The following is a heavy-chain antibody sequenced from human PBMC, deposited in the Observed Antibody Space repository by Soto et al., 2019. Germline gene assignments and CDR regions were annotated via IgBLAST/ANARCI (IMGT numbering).Heavy chain of an antibody. CDR3: ARRGATIGYYYYYYGMDV. V-gene: IGHV3-11*01. J-gene: IGHJ6*02. CDR1: GFTFSDYY. D-gene: IGHD1-26*01. CDR2: ISSSGSTT. Sequence: GSLRLSCAASGFTFSDYYMSWIRQAPGKGLEWVSYISSSGSTTYYADSVKGRFTISRDNAKNSLYLQMNSLRAEDTAVYYCARRGATIGYYYYYYGMDVWGQGTTVTVSS.